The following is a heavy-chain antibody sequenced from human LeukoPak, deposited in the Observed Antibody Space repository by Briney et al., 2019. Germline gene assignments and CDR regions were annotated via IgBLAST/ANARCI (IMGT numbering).Heavy chain of an antibody. CDR2: ISYDGSNK. V-gene: IGHV3-30*01. CDR3: ARPWTSTTYYGKGFGY. J-gene: IGHJ4*02. D-gene: IGHD3-10*01. Sequence: GGSLRLSCAASGFTFSNYAMHWVRQAPGKGLEWVAVISYDGSNKDYADSVKGRFTISRDNSKNTLYLQMNSLRPEDTAVYYCARPWTSTTYYGKGFGYWGQGTLVTVSS. CDR1: GFTFSNYA.